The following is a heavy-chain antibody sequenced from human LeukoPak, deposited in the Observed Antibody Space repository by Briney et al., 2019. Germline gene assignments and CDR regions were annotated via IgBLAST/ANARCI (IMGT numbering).Heavy chain of an antibody. CDR3: ARGPIAVAGIPDY. J-gene: IGHJ4*02. D-gene: IGHD6-19*01. V-gene: IGHV3-20*04. CDR1: GFTFSSYA. CDR2: INWNGGST. Sequence: GGSLRLSCAASGFTFSSYAMSWVRQAPGKGLEWVSGINWNGGSTGYADSVKGRFTISRDNAKNSPYLQMNSLRAEDTALYYCARGPIAVAGIPDYWGQGTLVTVSS.